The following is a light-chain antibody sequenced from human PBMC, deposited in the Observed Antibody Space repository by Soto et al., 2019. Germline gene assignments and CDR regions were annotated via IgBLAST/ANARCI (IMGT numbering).Light chain of an antibody. CDR3: QHRTSWPPLT. CDR1: QGISSY. V-gene: IGKV3-11*01. J-gene: IGKJ4*01. Sequence: EFVLTQSPATLSLSPGERATLSCSASQGISSYLAWYQQKPGQAPRLLIYDASTRATGVPARFSGSGSGTGFTLTLSSLEPEDFAVYYCQHRTSWPPLTFGGGTKVEIK. CDR2: DAS.